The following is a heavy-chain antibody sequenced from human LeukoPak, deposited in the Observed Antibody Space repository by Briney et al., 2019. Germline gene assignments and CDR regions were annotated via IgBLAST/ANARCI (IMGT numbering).Heavy chain of an antibody. V-gene: IGHV3-21*05. J-gene: IGHJ4*02. CDR1: GFTFSSYG. CDR3: ARVQRGIAVALDY. D-gene: IGHD6-19*01. CDR2: ISTTGSYI. Sequence: GGSLRLSCAASGFTFSSYGMSWVRQAPGKGLEWVSYISTTGSYIYYADSVKGRFTISRDNVKNLLYLQMNSLRAEDTAVYYCARVQRGIAVALDYWGQGTLATVSS.